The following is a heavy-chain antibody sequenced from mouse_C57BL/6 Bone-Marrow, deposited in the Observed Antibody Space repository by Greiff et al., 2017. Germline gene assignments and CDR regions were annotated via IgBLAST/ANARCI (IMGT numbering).Heavy chain of an antibody. CDR2: INPNYGTT. J-gene: IGHJ3*01. CDR3: AGNYYGFAY. D-gene: IGHD1-1*01. CDR1: VYSFPANN. Sequence: VQLQQSGPELVKPGASVRISAKAPVYSFPANNLNWLNRSIGKSLEWIGVINPNYGTTRYNQKFKGKATLTVDQSSSTAYMQRNSLTSEDSAVYYCAGNYYGFAYWGQGTLVTVSA. V-gene: IGHV1-39*01.